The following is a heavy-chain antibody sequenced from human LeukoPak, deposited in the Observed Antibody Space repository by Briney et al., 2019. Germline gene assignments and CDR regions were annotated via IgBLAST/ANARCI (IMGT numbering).Heavy chain of an antibody. CDR3: AKADSYGGNSQLFDF. CDR2: IDGSGAST. CDR1: GFTFSDYY. V-gene: IGHV3-23*01. D-gene: IGHD4-23*01. Sequence: GGSLRLSCAASGFTFSDYYMSWIRQAPGKGLEWVSAIDGSGASTYYADSVKGRFTISRDNSRNTLFLQMNSLAVEDTAVYYCAKADSYGGNSQLFDFWGQGILVTVSS. J-gene: IGHJ4*02.